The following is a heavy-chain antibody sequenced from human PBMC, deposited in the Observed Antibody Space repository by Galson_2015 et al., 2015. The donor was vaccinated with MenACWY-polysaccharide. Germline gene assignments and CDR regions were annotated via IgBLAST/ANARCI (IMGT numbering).Heavy chain of an antibody. CDR1: GFSLSTTEVG. J-gene: IGHJ5*02. CDR2: IYRDDDK. V-gene: IGHV2-5*02. Sequence: PALVKPTQTLTLTCTFSGFSLSTTEVGVGWIRQSPGKALEWLAVIYRDDDKRSSPSLKTRLTITKDTSRSQVVLTMTNMDPVDTGTYSCAHSQFLPIGVSNRGIPTTWGQGTLVPFSS. CDR3: AHSQFLPIGVSNRGIPTT. D-gene: IGHD2-8*01.